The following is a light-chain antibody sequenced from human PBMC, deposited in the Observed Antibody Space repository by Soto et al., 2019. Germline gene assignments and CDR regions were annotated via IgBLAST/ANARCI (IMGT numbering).Light chain of an antibody. CDR1: QSISSW. J-gene: IGKJ1*01. CDR3: QQYDTYWT. Sequence: DIQMTQSPSTLSASVGDRVTITCRASQSISSWLAWYQQKPGKAPKLLIYKASSLESGVPSRFSGSGSGTEFTLTISSLQPDDFANYYCQQYDTYWTVGQGTKVEI. V-gene: IGKV1-5*03. CDR2: KAS.